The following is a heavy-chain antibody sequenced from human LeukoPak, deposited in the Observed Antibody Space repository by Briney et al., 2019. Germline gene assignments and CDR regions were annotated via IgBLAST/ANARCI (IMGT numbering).Heavy chain of an antibody. CDR3: ARVRGGEIYYYYMDV. CDR1: GFTFDDYA. D-gene: IGHD3-10*01. J-gene: IGHJ6*03. V-gene: IGHV3-9*01. Sequence: PGGSLRLSCAASGFTFDDYAMHWVRQAPGKGLEWVSGISWNSGSIGYADSVKGRFTISRDNAKNSLYLQMNSLRAEDTALYYCARVRGGEIYYYYMDVWGKGTTVTVSS. CDR2: ISWNSGSI.